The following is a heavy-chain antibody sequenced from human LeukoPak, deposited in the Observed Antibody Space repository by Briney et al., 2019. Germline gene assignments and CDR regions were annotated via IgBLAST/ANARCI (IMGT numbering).Heavy chain of an antibody. CDR1: GGTFDSYG. D-gene: IGHD5-18*01. V-gene: IGHV1-69*06. CDR3: ARDGGYSYVQYYYYYYMDV. J-gene: IGHJ6*03. Sequence: SVKVSCKASGGTFDSYGISWVRQAPGQGLEWMGGIIPLFGTVNYAQKFQGRVTINADRSTSTAYMELRSLRSDDTAVYYCARDGGYSYVQYYYYYYMDVWGKGTTVTVSS. CDR2: IIPLFGTV.